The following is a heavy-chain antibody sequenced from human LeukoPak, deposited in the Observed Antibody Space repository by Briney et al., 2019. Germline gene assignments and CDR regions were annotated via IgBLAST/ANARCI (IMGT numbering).Heavy chain of an antibody. D-gene: IGHD3-10*01. CDR3: ARRGGSGSYYIDY. J-gene: IGHJ4*02. Sequence: SETLSLTCTVSGGSISSSSYYWGWIRQPPGQGLEWIGSIYYSGSTYYNPSLKSRVTISVDTSKNQFSLKLSSVTAADTAVNYCARRGGSGSYYIDYWGQGTLVTVSS. CDR2: IYYSGST. V-gene: IGHV4-39*01. CDR1: GGSISSSSYY.